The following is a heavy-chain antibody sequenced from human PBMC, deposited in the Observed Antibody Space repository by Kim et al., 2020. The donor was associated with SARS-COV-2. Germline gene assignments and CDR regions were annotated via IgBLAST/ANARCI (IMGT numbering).Heavy chain of an antibody. J-gene: IGHJ6*02. CDR2: ISYDGSNK. Sequence: GGSLRLSCAASGFTFSSYGMHWVRQAPGKGLEWVAVISYDGSNKYYADSVKGRFTISRDNSKNTLYLQMNSLRAEDTAVYYCAKDLSPGSGSYLYYYYYGMDVWGQGTTVTVSS. CDR3: AKDLSPGSGSYLYYYYYGMDV. CDR1: GFTFSSYG. V-gene: IGHV3-30*18. D-gene: IGHD1-26*01.